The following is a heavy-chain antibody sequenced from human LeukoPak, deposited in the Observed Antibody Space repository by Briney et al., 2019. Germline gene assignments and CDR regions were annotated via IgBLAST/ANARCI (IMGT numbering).Heavy chain of an antibody. CDR1: GFTFSSYS. CDR3: ARDLKGSHPFDY. CDR2: ISSSGSTI. Sequence: GGSLRLSCAASGFTFSSYSMNWARQAPGKGLEWVSYISSSGSTIYYADSVKGRFTISRDNAKNSLYLQMNSLRAEDTAVYYCARDLKGSHPFDYWGQGTLVTVSS. J-gene: IGHJ4*02. V-gene: IGHV3-48*04. D-gene: IGHD1-26*01.